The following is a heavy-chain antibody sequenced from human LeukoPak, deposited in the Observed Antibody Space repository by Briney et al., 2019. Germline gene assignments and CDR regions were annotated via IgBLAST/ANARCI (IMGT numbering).Heavy chain of an antibody. J-gene: IGHJ4*02. CDR3: ARGVDVGLRFLEWLSPFDY. Sequence: GGSLRLSCAASGFTFSSYWMHWVRQAPGKGLEWVSSISSSSSYIYYADSVKGRFTISRDNAKNSLYLQMNSLRAEDTAVYYCARGVDVGLRFLEWLSPFDYWGQGTLVTVSS. CDR1: GFTFSSYW. CDR2: ISSSSSYI. V-gene: IGHV3-21*01. D-gene: IGHD3-3*01.